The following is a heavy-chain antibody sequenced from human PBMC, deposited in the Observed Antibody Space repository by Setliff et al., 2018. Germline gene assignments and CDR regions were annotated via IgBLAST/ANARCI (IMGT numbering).Heavy chain of an antibody. J-gene: IGHJ5*02. CDR3: ARHVYGSGSYYNWFDP. V-gene: IGHV4-38-2*01. Sequence: PSETLSLTCAVSGYSISSGYYWGWIRQPPGKGLEWIGSIYHSGSTDYNPSLKIRVTISVDTSKNQFSRKLSSVTAADTAVYYCARHVYGSGSYYNWFDPWGQGTLVTVSS. CDR1: GYSISSGYY. D-gene: IGHD3-10*01. CDR2: IYHSGST.